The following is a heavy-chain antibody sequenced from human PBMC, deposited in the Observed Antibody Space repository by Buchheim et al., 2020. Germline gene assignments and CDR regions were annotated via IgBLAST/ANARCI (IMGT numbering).Heavy chain of an antibody. J-gene: IGHJ4*02. CDR2: INRDGSTI. Sequence: QEQLVESGGGLVKPGGSLRLSCTASGFNLAAYYMSWIRQPPGQGLEWVSYINRDGSTIHYADSVKGRVRVSRDNARNSVDLDMDTLRVDETAVYYCARGYWSGGRSYAYPFDLWGQG. D-gene: IGHD2-15*01. CDR3: ARGYWSGGRSYAYPFDL. V-gene: IGHV3-11*01. CDR1: GFNLAAYY.